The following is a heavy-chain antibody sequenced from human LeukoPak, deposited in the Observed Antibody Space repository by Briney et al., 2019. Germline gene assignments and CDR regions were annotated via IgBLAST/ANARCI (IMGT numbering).Heavy chain of an antibody. D-gene: IGHD2-2*02. J-gene: IGHJ4*02. CDR1: GYTFTSYD. V-gene: IGHV1-8*01. CDR3: ARGLKGNRNTHLRY. CDR2: MNPNSGNT. Sequence: RASVKVSCKSSGYTFTSYDINWVRQATGHGLEWMGWMNPNSGNTGYAQKFQGRVTMTMNTSISTAYMELSSLRSEDTAVYYCARGLKGNRNTHLRYWGRGTLVTVSS.